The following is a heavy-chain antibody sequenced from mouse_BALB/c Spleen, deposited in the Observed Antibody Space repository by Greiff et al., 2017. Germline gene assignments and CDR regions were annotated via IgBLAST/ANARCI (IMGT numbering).Heavy chain of an antibody. J-gene: IGHJ4*01. V-gene: IGHV3-2*02. D-gene: IGHD4-1*01. CDR1: GYSITSDYA. Sequence: EVQLQESGPGLVKPSQSLSLTCTVTGYSITSDYAWNWIRQFPGNKLEWMGYISYSGSTSYNPSLKSRISITRDTSKNQFFLQLNSVTTEDTATYYCARGWDSFAMDYWGQGTSVTVSS. CDR3: ARGWDSFAMDY. CDR2: ISYSGST.